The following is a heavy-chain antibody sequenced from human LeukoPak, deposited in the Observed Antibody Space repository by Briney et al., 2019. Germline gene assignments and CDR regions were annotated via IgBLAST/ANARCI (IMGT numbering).Heavy chain of an antibody. D-gene: IGHD4-11*01. V-gene: IGHV1-46*01. CDR3: AREPYGNDVGPGDY. CDR2: MNPSGVST. Sequence: ASVKLSCKASGYKFTNYYMHLVRQAAGQGLEWRGIMNPSGVSTNYAQKFQGRVTVTRDTSTSTVYMELGSLRSDDTAVYFCAREPYGNDVGPGDYWGQGTLVTVSS. CDR1: GYKFTNYY. J-gene: IGHJ4*02.